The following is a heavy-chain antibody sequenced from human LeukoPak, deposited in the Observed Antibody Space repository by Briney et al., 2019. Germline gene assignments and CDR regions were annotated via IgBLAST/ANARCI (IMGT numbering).Heavy chain of an antibody. CDR3: AKSFQRYQLLLYYYYYYMDV. J-gene: IGHJ6*03. Sequence: PGGSLRLSCAAYGFTFSSYAMSWVRQAPGKGLEWVSAISGSGGSTYYADSVKGRFTISRDNSKNTLYLQMNSLRAEDTAVYYCAKSFQRYQLLLYYYYYYMDVWGKGTTVTVSS. D-gene: IGHD2-2*01. V-gene: IGHV3-23*01. CDR1: GFTFSSYA. CDR2: ISGSGGST.